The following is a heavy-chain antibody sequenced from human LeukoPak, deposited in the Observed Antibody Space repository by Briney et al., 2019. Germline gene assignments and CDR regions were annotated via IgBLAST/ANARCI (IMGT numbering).Heavy chain of an antibody. CDR1: GFTFGDYA. CDR3: ARDLYRIVVVPHYFDY. CDR2: IKQDGSEK. V-gene: IGHV3-7*01. Sequence: GGSLRLSCTASGFTFGDYAMSWVRQAPGKGLEWVANIKQDGSEKYYVDSVKGRFTISRDNAKNSLYLQMNSLRAEDTAVYYCARDLYRIVVVPHYFDYWGQGTLVTVSS. D-gene: IGHD3-22*01. J-gene: IGHJ4*02.